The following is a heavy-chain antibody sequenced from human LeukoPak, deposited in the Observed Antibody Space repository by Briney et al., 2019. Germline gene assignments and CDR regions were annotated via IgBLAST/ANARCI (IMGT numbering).Heavy chain of an antibody. Sequence: PSETLSLTCTVSGGSISSYYWSWIRQPPGKGLEWIGYIYHSGSTYYNPSLKSRVTISVDRSKNQFSLKLSSVTAADTAVYYCARATYYYDSSGYPFDYWGQGTLVTVSS. V-gene: IGHV4-59*12. CDR3: ARATYYYDSSGYPFDY. D-gene: IGHD3-22*01. CDR2: IYHSGST. J-gene: IGHJ4*02. CDR1: GGSISSYY.